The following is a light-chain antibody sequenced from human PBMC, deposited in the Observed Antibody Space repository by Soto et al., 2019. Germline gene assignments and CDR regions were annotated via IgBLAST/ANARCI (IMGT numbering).Light chain of an antibody. J-gene: IGKJ2*01. CDR3: QQTYSTPLYT. Sequence: EIQMTQSPSSLSASVGERVTITCRASQSIDSYLNWYQQKPGKAPKLLIYAVSNLQSGVPSRFSGSGSGTEFSLTVSSLQPEDSATYYCQQTYSTPLYTVGQGTKLEIK. V-gene: IGKV1-39*01. CDR2: AVS. CDR1: QSIDSY.